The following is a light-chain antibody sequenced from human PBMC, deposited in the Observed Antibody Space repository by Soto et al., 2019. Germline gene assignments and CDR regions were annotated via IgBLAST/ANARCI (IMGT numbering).Light chain of an antibody. J-gene: IGKJ2*01. CDR2: KAS. CDR3: QEYHSYS. Sequence: DIQMTQSPSTLSAALGDRVTITCRASQSVSSWWAWYQQKPGKAPKLLIYKASSLESGVPPRFSGSGSGTEFTLTISSLQPEDFATYYCQEYHSYSFGQGTKLELK. CDR1: QSVSSW. V-gene: IGKV1-5*03.